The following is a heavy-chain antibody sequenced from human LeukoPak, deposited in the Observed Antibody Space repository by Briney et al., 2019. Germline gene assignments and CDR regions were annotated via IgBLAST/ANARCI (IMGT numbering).Heavy chain of an antibody. CDR3: ARRRNGVPYYFDY. Sequence: PSETLSLTCTVSGGSISTSDYYWGWIRQPPGKGLEWIGSFYYSGSTYYNPSLKSRLTISVDTSNNQFPLRLTSVTAADTAVYYCARRRNGVPYYFDYWGQGTLVTVSS. J-gene: IGHJ4*02. CDR1: GGSISTSDYY. CDR2: FYYSGST. D-gene: IGHD1-1*01. V-gene: IGHV4-39*01.